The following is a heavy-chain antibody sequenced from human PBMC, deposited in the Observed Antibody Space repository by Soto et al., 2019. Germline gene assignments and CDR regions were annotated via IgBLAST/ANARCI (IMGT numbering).Heavy chain of an antibody. D-gene: IGHD3-10*01. J-gene: IGHJ4*02. Sequence: SVKVSCKASGGTFSSYAISWVRQAPGQGLEWMGGIIPIFGTANYAQKFQGRVTITADESTSTAYMELSSLRSEDTAVYYCAREPSPPSGGGYFDYWGQGTLVTVSS. CDR3: AREPSPPSGGGYFDY. CDR2: IIPIFGTA. CDR1: GGTFSSYA. V-gene: IGHV1-69*13.